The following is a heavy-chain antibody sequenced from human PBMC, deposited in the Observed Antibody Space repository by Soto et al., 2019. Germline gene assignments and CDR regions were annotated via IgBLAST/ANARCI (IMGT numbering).Heavy chain of an antibody. CDR2: IIPILAIT. CDR3: ALGSWSGETFDI. V-gene: IGHV1-69*02. Sequence: QVQLVQSGAEVKKPGSSVKVSCKASGGTFNVYTIIWVRQAPGQGLEWMGRIIPILAITNYAQRFQGRVTITADRSTSTAYMERSSLTSEDTAVYYCALGSWSGETFDIWGQGTLVTVSS. CDR1: GGTFNVYT. J-gene: IGHJ3*02. D-gene: IGHD6-13*01.